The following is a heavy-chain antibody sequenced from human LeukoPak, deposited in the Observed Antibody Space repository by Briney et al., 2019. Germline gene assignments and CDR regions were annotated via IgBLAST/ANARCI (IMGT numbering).Heavy chain of an antibody. CDR3: ARVSRFCSGDSCYSYFDY. D-gene: IGHD2-15*01. V-gene: IGHV4-4*07. J-gene: IGHJ4*02. CDR2: IYSSGST. Sequence: KASETLSLTCTVSGGSISSYYWSWIRQPAGKGLEWIGRIYSSGSTNYNPSLKSRVTVSVGTSKNQFSLKLSSVTAADTAVYYCARVSRFCSGDSCYSYFDYWGQGTLVTVSS. CDR1: GGSISSYY.